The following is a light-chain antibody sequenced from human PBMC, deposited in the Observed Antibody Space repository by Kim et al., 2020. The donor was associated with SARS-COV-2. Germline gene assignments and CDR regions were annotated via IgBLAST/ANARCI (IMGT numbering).Light chain of an antibody. CDR2: DAS. J-gene: IGKJ5*01. V-gene: IGKV3-11*01. CDR1: QSVSSY. CDR3: QQRSNWPPIT. Sequence: SPVERATLSCRASQSVSSYLVWYQQKPGQAPRLLIYDASNRATGIPARFSGSGSGTDFTLTISSLEPEDFAVYYCQQRSNWPPITFGQGTRLEIK.